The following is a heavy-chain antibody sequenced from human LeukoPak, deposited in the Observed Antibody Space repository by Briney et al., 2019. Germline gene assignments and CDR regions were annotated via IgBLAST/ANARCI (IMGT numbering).Heavy chain of an antibody. CDR3: ARDLSGRFDY. CDR1: GFIFSNYA. CDR2: ITYDGSNK. J-gene: IGHJ4*02. D-gene: IGHD3-9*01. Sequence: TGGSLRLSCAASGFIFSNYAMHWVRQAPGKGLEWLALITYDGSNKYYPDSVKGRFTVSRDNSKNTLYLQMNSLRVEDTAVYYCARDLSGRFDYWGKGTLVTVSS. V-gene: IGHV3-33*01.